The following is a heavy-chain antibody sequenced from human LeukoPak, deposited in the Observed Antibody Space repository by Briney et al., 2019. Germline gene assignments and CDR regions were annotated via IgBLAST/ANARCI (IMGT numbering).Heavy chain of an antibody. J-gene: IGHJ4*02. CDR1: GFTFDDYA. V-gene: IGHV3-9*01. CDR3: ARRVLAVAGGFDY. CDR2: ISWNSGSI. Sequence: GGSLRLSCAASGFTFDDYAIHWVRQAPGKGLEWVYGISWNSGSIGYADSVKGRFTISRDNAKNSLSLQMNSLRAEDTAVYYCARRVLAVAGGFDYWGQGTLVTVSS. D-gene: IGHD6-19*01.